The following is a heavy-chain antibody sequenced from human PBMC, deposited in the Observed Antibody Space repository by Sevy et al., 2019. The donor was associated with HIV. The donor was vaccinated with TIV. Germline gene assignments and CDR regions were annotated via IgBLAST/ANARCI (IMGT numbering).Heavy chain of an antibody. J-gene: IGHJ4*02. V-gene: IGHV1-46*01. Sequence: ASVKVSCKASGYTFISYAIHWVRQAPGQGLEWMGIINPSGGSTTYAQMFQGRVTLTRDKSTSTVFLELSSLRSDDTAVYYCAIPGFSGYDGVDQWGQGTLVTVSS. CDR2: INPSGGST. CDR1: GYTFISYA. CDR3: AIPGFSGYDGVDQ. D-gene: IGHD5-12*01.